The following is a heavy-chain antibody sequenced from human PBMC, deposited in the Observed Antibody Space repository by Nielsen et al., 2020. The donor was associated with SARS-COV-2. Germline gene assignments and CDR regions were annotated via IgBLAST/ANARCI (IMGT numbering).Heavy chain of an antibody. CDR3: ATDRRGVVPGFPDF. CDR1: GFTFSIYS. Sequence: GESLKISCAASGFTFSIYSMNWFRQTPGKGLEWVSSISSSSSYIYYADSVRGRFTISRDNAENSLYLQMNSLRAEDTAVYYCATDRRGVVPGFPDFWGQGTLVTVSS. CDR2: ISSSSSYI. J-gene: IGHJ4*02. V-gene: IGHV3-21*01. D-gene: IGHD2-2*01.